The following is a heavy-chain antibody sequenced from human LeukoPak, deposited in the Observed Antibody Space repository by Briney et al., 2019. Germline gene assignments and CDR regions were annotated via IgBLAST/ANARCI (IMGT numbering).Heavy chain of an antibody. CDR3: AKVPLWSGYYFDY. CDR1: GFTFSSYA. V-gene: IGHV3-23*01. J-gene: IGHJ4*02. Sequence: GGSLRLSCAASGFTFSSYAMSWVRQAPGKGPEWVSAISGSGGSTYYADSVKGRFTISRDNSKNTLYLQMNSLRAEDTAVYYCAKVPLWSGYYFDYWGQGTLVTVSS. CDR2: ISGSGGST. D-gene: IGHD3-3*01.